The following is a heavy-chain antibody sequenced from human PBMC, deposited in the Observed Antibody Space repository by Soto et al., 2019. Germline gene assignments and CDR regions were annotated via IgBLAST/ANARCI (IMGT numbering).Heavy chain of an antibody. CDR1: GYSFTTYG. J-gene: IGHJ6*02. V-gene: IGHV1-18*01. CDR3: AREGPAPYYYYGMDV. CDR2: ISGYNGNT. Sequence: QVQLVQSGGEVKKPGASVKVSCKTSGYSFTTYGISWVRQAPGQGLEWMGWISGYNGNTNYAQKFQGRVTTTTDTSTSTAYRELRILRSDDTAVYYCAREGPAPYYYYGMDVWGQGSTVAVSS.